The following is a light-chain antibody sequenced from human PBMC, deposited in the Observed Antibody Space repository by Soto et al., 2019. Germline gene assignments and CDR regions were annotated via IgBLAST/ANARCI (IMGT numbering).Light chain of an antibody. Sequence: IPLTHSPSSLSASLVYRLTITCRSTQNIRTYLNWYLHTQGKAPKLLIFDATTLQSGVQSRFSGRGPGTDFTLTISSLQPEDFATYYCQQTFITPRTVGQGTKVDIK. V-gene: IGKV1-39*01. CDR3: QQTFITPRT. CDR2: DAT. J-gene: IGKJ1*01. CDR1: QNIRTY.